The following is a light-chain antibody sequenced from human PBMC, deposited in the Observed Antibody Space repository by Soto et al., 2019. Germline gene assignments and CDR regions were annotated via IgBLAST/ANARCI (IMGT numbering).Light chain of an antibody. CDR1: QSISNS. Sequence: DIQLTQSPSSLSASVGDRVTITCRASQSISNSLNWYQQKPGKAPNLLIYGTSGLQSGVPSRFSGSGSGTDFTLTISSLQREDFAVYYCQQYGSSPPLTFGGGTKVEIK. J-gene: IGKJ4*01. V-gene: IGKV1-39*01. CDR3: QQYGSSPPLT. CDR2: GTS.